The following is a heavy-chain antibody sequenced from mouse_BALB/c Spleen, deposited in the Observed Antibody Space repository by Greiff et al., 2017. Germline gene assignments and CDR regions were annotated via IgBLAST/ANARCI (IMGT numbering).Heavy chain of an antibody. CDR3: ARPNWDRYYAMDY. D-gene: IGHD4-1*01. CDR1: GYTFTSYY. V-gene: IGHV1S56*01. CDR2: IYPGDGST. Sequence: SGPELVKPGASVKMSCKASGYTFTSYYIHWVKQRPGQGLEWIGWIYPGDGSTKYNEKFKGKTTLTADKSSSTAYMLLSSLTSEDSAIYFCARPNWDRYYAMDYWGQGTSVTVSS. J-gene: IGHJ4*01.